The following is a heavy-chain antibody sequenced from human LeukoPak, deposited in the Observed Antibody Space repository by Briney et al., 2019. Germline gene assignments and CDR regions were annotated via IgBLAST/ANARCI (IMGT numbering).Heavy chain of an antibody. J-gene: IGHJ4*02. D-gene: IGHD2-15*01. Sequence: GGSLRLSCAASGFTFSSYAMSWVRQAPGKGLEWVSAISGSGGSTYYADSVKGRFTISRDNSKNTLYLQMNSLRADDTAVYYCAKVLEYCSGAYCPYYFDYWGQGTLVTVSS. V-gene: IGHV3-23*01. CDR2: ISGSGGST. CDR1: GFTFSSYA. CDR3: AKVLEYCSGAYCPYYFDY.